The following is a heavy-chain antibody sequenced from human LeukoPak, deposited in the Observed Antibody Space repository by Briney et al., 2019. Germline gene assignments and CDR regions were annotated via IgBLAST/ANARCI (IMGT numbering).Heavy chain of an antibody. CDR3: ARVRAQPGYSSSWYESPPRYYYMDV. J-gene: IGHJ6*03. CDR2: IYYSGST. CDR1: GGSISSYY. V-gene: IGHV4-59*01. Sequence: SETLSLTCTVSGGSISSYYWSWIRQPPGKGLEWIGYIYYSGSTNYNPSLKSRVTISVDTSKNQFSLKLSSVTAADTAVYYCARVRAQPGYSSSWYESPPRYYYMDVWGKGTTVTVSS. D-gene: IGHD6-13*01.